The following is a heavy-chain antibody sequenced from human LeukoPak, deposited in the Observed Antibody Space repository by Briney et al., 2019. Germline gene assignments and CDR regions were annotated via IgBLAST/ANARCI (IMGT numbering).Heavy chain of an antibody. J-gene: IGHJ4*02. CDR3: ARDSTYYYDSGSSGPHYFDN. CDR1: GFTFSNYG. CDR2: IWYDGSKK. Sequence: GGSLRLSCAASGFTFSNYGFHWVRQAPGKGLEWVALIWYDGSKKYYADSVKGRFTISRDSSKNTVFLQMNSLRAEDTAVYYCARDSTYYYDSGSSGPHYFDNWGQGTLVTVSS. D-gene: IGHD3-10*01. V-gene: IGHV3-30*02.